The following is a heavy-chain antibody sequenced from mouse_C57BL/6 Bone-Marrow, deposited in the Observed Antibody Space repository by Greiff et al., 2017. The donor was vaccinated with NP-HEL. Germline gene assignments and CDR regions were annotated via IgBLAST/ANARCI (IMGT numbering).Heavy chain of an antibody. Sequence: VQLQQPGAELVKPGASVKLSCKASGYTFTSYWMHWVKQRPGQGLEWIGMIYPNSGSTNYNEMFKSKAKQTVDKSSSTAYMQLSSLTSEDSAVYYCARWYDGSSGAYWGQGTLVTVSA. CDR3: ARWYDGSSGAY. V-gene: IGHV1-64*01. CDR1: GYTFTSYW. CDR2: IYPNSGST. D-gene: IGHD1-1*01. J-gene: IGHJ3*01.